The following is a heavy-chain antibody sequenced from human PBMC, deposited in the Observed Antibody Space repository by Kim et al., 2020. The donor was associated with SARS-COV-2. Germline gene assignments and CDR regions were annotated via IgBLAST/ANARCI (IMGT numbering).Heavy chain of an antibody. D-gene: IGHD6-13*01. Sequence: DAVKGRTTISRENAKNSLYLQMNSLRAGDTAVYYCARGAAAGKGNWFDPWGQGTLVTVSS. V-gene: IGHV3-13*01. CDR3: ARGAAAGKGNWFDP. J-gene: IGHJ5*02.